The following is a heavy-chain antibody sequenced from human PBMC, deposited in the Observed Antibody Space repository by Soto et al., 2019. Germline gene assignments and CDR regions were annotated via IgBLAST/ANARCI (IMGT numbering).Heavy chain of an antibody. CDR2: INPNSGGT. V-gene: IGHV1-2*04. CDR1: GYTFTGYY. Sequence: ASVKVSCKASGYTFTGYYMHWVRQAPGQGLEWMGWINPNSGGTNYAQKFQGWVTMTRDTSISTAYMELSRLRSDDTAVYYCARAPKSTIFGVVINPFDPWGQGTLVTVSS. D-gene: IGHD3-3*01. CDR3: ARAPKSTIFGVVINPFDP. J-gene: IGHJ5*02.